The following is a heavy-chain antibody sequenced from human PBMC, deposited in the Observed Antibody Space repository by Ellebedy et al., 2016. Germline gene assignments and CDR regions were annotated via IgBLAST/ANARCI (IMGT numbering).Heavy chain of an antibody. CDR2: IYYTGTT. CDR1: GGDIIPYY. V-gene: IGHV4-59*01. J-gene: IGHJ6*02. D-gene: IGHD2-21*01. Sequence: SETLSLTCTVSGGDIIPYYWSWIRQPPGRGLEWIGYIYYTGTTNYNPSLESRLSMSVDMSKNQFSLRLNSVTTADTAIYYCARLAPLYNILPTIPNYNYHSMDVWGQGATVTVSS. CDR3: ARLAPLYNILPTIPNYNYHSMDV.